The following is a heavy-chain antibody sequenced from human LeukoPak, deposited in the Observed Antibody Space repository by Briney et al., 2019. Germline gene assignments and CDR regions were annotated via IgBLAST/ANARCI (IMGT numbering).Heavy chain of an antibody. V-gene: IGHV3-23*01. CDR3: AKASSSNWNYVYFDS. CDR1: GFTFSSYA. J-gene: IGHJ4*02. Sequence: GGSLRLSCAASGFTFSSYAMSWVRRAPGKGLERVSAISVSDGSTYYADSVKGRFTISRDNSKSTLYLQINSLRAEDTAVYYCAKASSSNWNYVYFDSWGQGTLVTVSS. D-gene: IGHD1-7*01. CDR2: ISVSDGST.